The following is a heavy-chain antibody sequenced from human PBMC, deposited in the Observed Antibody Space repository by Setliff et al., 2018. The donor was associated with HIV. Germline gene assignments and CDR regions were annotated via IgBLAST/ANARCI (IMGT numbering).Heavy chain of an antibody. J-gene: IGHJ4*02. CDR3: ARQDSYSYGYNYFDY. CDR1: GGSFGGYY. V-gene: IGHV4-34*01. Sequence: PSETLSLTCSVYGGSFGGYYGTWFRQPPGKGPEWIGEINDLGTADYSPSLNSRVTISLDTSRKQLSLKMRSVTAADTAVYYCARQDSYSYGYNYFDYWGQGTLVTVSS. D-gene: IGHD5-18*01. CDR2: INDLGTA.